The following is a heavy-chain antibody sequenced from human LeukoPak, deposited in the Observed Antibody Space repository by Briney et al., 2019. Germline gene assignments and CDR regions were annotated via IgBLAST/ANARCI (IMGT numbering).Heavy chain of an antibody. CDR2: IYYSGST. J-gene: IGHJ6*03. D-gene: IGHD6-13*01. CDR1: GGSISTYY. Sequence: EPSETLSLTCTVSGGSISTYYWSWIRQPPGKGLEWIGYIYYSGSTDYNPSLKSRVTISVDTSKNQFSLKLGSVTAADTAVYYCARDGRIAAAGTPYYYMGVWGKGTTVTVSS. V-gene: IGHV4-59*01. CDR3: ARDGRIAAAGTPYYYMGV.